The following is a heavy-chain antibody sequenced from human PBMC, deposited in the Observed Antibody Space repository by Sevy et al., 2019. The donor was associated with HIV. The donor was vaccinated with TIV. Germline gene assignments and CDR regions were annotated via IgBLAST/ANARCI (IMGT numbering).Heavy chain of an antibody. V-gene: IGHV3-9*01. CDR1: GFSFDEYA. CDR2: ISWNSGTI. Sequence: GGSLRLSCAASGFSFDEYAMNWVRQGPGKGLEWVSGISWNSGTIDYADSVKGRFTISRDNAKNSLYLQMNSLRAEDTALYYCAKGRGGGTYCFDYWGQGTLVTVSS. CDR3: AKGRGGGTYCFDY. J-gene: IGHJ4*02. D-gene: IGHD3-16*01.